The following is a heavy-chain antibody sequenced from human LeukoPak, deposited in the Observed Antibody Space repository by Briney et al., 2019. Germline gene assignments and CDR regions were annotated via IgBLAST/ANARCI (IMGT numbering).Heavy chain of an antibody. J-gene: IGHJ4*02. CDR2: IYPGDSDT. CDR3: ASLYDSSGYYWGDY. Sequence: GESLKISCKGSGYSFTCYWIGWVRQMPGKGLEWMGIIYPGDSDTRYSPSFQGPVTISADKSISTAYLQWSSLKASDTAMYYCASLYDSSGYYWGDYWGQGTLVTVSS. CDR1: GYSFTCYW. D-gene: IGHD3-22*01. V-gene: IGHV5-51*01.